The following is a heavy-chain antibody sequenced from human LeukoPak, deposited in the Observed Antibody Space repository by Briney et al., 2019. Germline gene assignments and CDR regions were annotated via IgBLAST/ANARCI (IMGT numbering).Heavy chain of an antibody. Sequence: SETLSLTCTVSGGSISSHYWSWIRRPPGKGLEWIGYIYYSGSTNYNPSLKSRVTISVDTSKNQFSLKLSSVTAADTAVYYCARDLPGDWFDPWGQGTLVTVSS. D-gene: IGHD7-27*01. CDR3: ARDLPGDWFDP. V-gene: IGHV4-59*11. CDR2: IYYSGST. CDR1: GGSISSHY. J-gene: IGHJ5*02.